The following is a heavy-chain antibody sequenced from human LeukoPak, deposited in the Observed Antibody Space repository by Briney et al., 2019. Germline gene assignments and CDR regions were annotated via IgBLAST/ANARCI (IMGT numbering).Heavy chain of an antibody. CDR3: ARSRAPDVVVPAAMNYYYYYMDV. CDR1: GGSISSYY. V-gene: IGHV4-59*01. D-gene: IGHD2-2*01. CDR2: IYYSGST. Sequence: RTSETLSLTCTVSGGSISSYYWSWIRQPPGKGLEWIGYIYYSGSTNYNPSLKSRVTISVDTSKNQFSLKLSSVTAADTAVYYCARSRAPDVVVPAAMNYYYYYMDVWGKGTTVTVSS. J-gene: IGHJ6*03.